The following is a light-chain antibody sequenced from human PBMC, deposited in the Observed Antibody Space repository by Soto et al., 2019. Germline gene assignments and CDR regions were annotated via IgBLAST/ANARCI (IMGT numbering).Light chain of an antibody. V-gene: IGKV1-39*01. CDR3: QQSYWTPPT. J-gene: IGKJ1*01. CDR1: QSISNH. CDR2: AAS. Sequence: DIQMTQSPSSLPASVGDRVTMTCRASQSISNHLNWYQQTPGKAPKLXILAASSLQSGVPSRGSGRRAGPAFTLTISSLQPEDVATDYCQQSYWTPPTFGPGTKVDIK.